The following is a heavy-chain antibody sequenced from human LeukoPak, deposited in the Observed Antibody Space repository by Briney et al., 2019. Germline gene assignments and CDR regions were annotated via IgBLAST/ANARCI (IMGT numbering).Heavy chain of an antibody. CDR1: GYTFTGYY. CDR3: ARAGGWYTDSYYFDY. V-gene: IGHV1-2*02. D-gene: IGHD6-19*01. CDR2: INPNNGST. Sequence: GASVKVSCKASGYTFTGYYMHWVRQAPGQGLEWMGWINPNNGSTNYAQKFQGRVTMTRDTSTSTAYMELSRLRSDDTAVYYCARAGGWYTDSYYFDYWGQGTLVTASS. J-gene: IGHJ4*02.